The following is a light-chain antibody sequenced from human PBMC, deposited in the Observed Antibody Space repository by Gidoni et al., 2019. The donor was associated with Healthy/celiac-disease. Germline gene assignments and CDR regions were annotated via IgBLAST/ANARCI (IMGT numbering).Light chain of an antibody. V-gene: IGKV1-6*01. CDR2: AAS. Sequence: AIQMTQSPSSLSASVGDRVTITCRASQGIGNDLGWYQQKPGKAPKLLIYAASNLQSGVPSRFSGSGSGTDFTLIISSLQPEDFASYYCLQDYNYPPTFGGXTKVEIK. CDR1: QGIGND. J-gene: IGKJ4*01. CDR3: LQDYNYPPT.